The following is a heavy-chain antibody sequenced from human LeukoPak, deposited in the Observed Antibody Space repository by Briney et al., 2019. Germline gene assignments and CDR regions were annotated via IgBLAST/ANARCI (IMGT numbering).Heavy chain of an antibody. CDR1: GFTFDDYA. CDR3: ARGIYYDSSGSTAGKGWFDP. CDR2: ISWNSGSI. D-gene: IGHD3-22*01. J-gene: IGHJ5*02. V-gene: IGHV3-9*01. Sequence: GGSLRLSCAASGFTFDDYAMHWVRQAPGKGLEWVSGISWNSGSIGYADSVKGRFTISRDNAKNSLYLQMNSLRAEDTAVYYCARGIYYDSSGSTAGKGWFDPWGQGTLVTVSS.